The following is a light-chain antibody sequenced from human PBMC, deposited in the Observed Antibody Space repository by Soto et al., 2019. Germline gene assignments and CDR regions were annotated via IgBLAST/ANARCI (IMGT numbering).Light chain of an antibody. J-gene: IGLJ3*02. CDR3: SSYTSDSNWV. Sequence: SVLTQPASVSGASGQSITISCPGTSRESGGYKYFSWYQQHPGKALKLMIYDVSNRPLVVSNRFSGSKSCYTVSLTISGLQAEDEADYYCSSYTSDSNWVFGGGTKVTVL. CDR2: DVS. CDR1: SRESGGYKY. V-gene: IGLV2-14*03.